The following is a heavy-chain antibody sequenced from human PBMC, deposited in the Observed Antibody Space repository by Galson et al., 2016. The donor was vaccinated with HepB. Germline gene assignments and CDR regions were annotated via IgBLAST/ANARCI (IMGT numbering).Heavy chain of an antibody. D-gene: IGHD3-16*01. V-gene: IGHV3-23*01. CDR3: AKDALIARGGHFDP. CDR2: INNAGHT. Sequence: SLRLSCAASGFTFSNYAMHWVRQAPGEGLEWVSGINNAGHTFYADSVKGRFTISRDNLKNTVYLQMNSLRVEDTAQYYCAKDALIARGGHFDPWGQGTLVTVSS. J-gene: IGHJ5*02. CDR1: GFTFSNYA.